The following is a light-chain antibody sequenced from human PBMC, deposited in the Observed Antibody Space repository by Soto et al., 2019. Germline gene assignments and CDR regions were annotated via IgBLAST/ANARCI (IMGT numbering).Light chain of an antibody. V-gene: IGLV2-23*01. CDR3: CSYAGSSTLI. CDR1: SSDVGTYNL. Sequence: QSVLTQPASVSGSPGQSITISCTGSSSDVGTYNLVSWYQQHPGKAPKLMIYESGKRPSGVSNRFSGSKSGITACLTISGLQSEDEADYYCCSYAGSSTLIFAGGTKLTVL. CDR2: ESG. J-gene: IGLJ2*01.